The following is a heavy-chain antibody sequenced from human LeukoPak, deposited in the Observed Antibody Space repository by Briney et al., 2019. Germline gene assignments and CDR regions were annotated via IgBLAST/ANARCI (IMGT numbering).Heavy chain of an antibody. CDR2: INPNSGDT. J-gene: IGHJ4*02. Sequence: EASVKVSCKTSEYTFTGYYMHWVRQAPGQGLEWMGWINPNSGDTNYAQKFQGRVTMTTETSTTTAYMEVRSLRSDDTAIYYCARARHRRYYYDNGYDYWGQGTLVTVSS. D-gene: IGHD3-22*01. CDR3: ARARHRRYYYDNGYDY. V-gene: IGHV1-2*02. CDR1: EYTFTGYY.